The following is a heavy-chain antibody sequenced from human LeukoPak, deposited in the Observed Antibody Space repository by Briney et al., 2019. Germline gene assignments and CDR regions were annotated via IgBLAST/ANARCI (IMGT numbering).Heavy chain of an antibody. J-gene: IGHJ4*02. CDR1: GFKVRDVW. CDR3: TTDPRH. CDR2: IKSKSDGGTT. V-gene: IGHV3-15*01. Sequence: PGGSLRLSCGASGFKVRDVWMSWVRQAPGRGLEWLGRIKSKSDGGTTDYVAPVKGRFTTSRDDSKNTVSLQMNSLKTEDTAVYYCTTDPRHWGQGTLVTVSS.